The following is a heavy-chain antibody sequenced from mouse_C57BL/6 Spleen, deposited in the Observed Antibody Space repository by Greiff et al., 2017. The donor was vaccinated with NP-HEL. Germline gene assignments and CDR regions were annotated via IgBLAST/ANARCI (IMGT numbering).Heavy chain of an antibody. V-gene: IGHV5-12*01. J-gene: IGHJ4*01. CDR1: GFTFSDYY. CDR2: ISNGGGST. D-gene: IGHD2-3*01. CDR3: ARQGDGYFHYYAMDY. Sequence: EVQVVESGGGLVQPGGSLKLSCAASGFTFSDYYMYWVRQTPEKRLEWVAYISNGGGSTYYPDTVKGRFTISRDNAKNTLYLQMSRLKSEDTAMYYCARQGDGYFHYYAMDYWGQGTSVTVSS.